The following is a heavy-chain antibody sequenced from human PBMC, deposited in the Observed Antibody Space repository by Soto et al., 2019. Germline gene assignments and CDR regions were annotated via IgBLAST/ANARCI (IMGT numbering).Heavy chain of an antibody. CDR2: INHSGST. J-gene: IGHJ4*02. CDR1: GGTFSGYY. D-gene: IGHD3-16*02. V-gene: IGHV4-34*01. CDR3: ARVHLRNDYVRGRYRYAPYYFDL. Sequence: SETLSLPCAVYGGTFSGYYRTWIRQSPGKGLEWIGEINHSGSTGYNPSLKSRLTLSIEKSKNQFSMNLNTVTAADTAVYFCARVHLRNDYVRGRYRYAPYYFDLWGQGTLVTVSS.